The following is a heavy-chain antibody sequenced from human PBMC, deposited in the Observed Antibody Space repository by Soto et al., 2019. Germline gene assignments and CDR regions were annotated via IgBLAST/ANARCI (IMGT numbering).Heavy chain of an antibody. D-gene: IGHD3-16*02. CDR1: GFTFSNAW. J-gene: IGHJ3*02. V-gene: IGHV3-15*01. CDR3: TRQRVYDYIWGSYRSNAFDI. Sequence: EVQLVESGGGLVKPGGSLRLSCAASGFTFSNAWMSWVRQAPGKGLEWVGRIKSKTDGGTTDYAAPVKGRFTISRDDSKNTLYLQMNSLKTEETAVYYCTRQRVYDYIWGSYRSNAFDIWGQGTMVTVSS. CDR2: IKSKTDGGTT.